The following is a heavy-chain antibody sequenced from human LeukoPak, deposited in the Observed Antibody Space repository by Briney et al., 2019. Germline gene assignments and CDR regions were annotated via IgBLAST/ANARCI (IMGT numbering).Heavy chain of an antibody. CDR2: IIPIFGTA. Sequence: ASVKVSCKASGGTFSSYAISWVRQAPGQGLEWMGGIIPIFGTANYAQKFQGRVTITADKSTSTAYMELSSLRSEDTAVYYCARDSLYYDSSGYYTNWFDPWGQGTLVTVSS. V-gene: IGHV1-69*06. CDR3: ARDSLYYDSSGYYTNWFDP. J-gene: IGHJ5*02. CDR1: GGTFSSYA. D-gene: IGHD3-22*01.